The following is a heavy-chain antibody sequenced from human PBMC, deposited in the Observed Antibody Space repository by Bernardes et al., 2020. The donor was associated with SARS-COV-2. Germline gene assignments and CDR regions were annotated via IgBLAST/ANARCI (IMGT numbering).Heavy chain of an antibody. V-gene: IGHV1-2*02. CDR2: VYPQSGDT. D-gene: IGHD6-13*01. CDR3: ASVTWSSHDGFGS. CDR1: GYTFTEHH. J-gene: IGHJ3*02. Sequence: ASVKVSCKASGYTFTEHHIHWVRQAPGQGLEWMGWVYPQSGDTSFAQNFQGRVTMTRDTSVSTAYMELSRLRFDDTAVYYCASVTWSSHDGFGSWGQGTVVTVSS.